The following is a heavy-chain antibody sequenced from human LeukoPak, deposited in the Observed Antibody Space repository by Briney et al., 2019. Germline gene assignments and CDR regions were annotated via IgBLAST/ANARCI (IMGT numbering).Heavy chain of an antibody. V-gene: IGHV4-59*01. CDR3: ARGVRSGHSCGYYHQYYFDY. CDR2: IYYSGST. CDR1: GGSISSYY. D-gene: IGHD3-22*01. J-gene: IGHJ4*02. Sequence: SETLSLTCTVSGGSISSYYWSWIRQPPGKGLEWIGYIYYSGSTNYNPSLKSRVTISVDTSKNQFSLKLSSVTAADTAVYYCARGVRSGHSCGYYHQYYFDYWGQGTLVTVSS.